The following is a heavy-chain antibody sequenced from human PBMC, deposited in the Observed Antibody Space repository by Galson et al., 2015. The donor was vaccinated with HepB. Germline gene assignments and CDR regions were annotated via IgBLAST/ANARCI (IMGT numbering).Heavy chain of an antibody. D-gene: IGHD5-18*01. CDR2: ISYDGTNK. CDR3: AKGQASKSWIQLWLSTGFDY. J-gene: IGHJ4*02. CDR1: GFAFGTYG. V-gene: IGHV3-30*18. Sequence: SLRLSCAASGFAFGTYGMHWVRQAPGKGLEWVALISYDGTNKYYTDSVKGRFTISRDNSKNTLYLQMNSLRAEDTAVYYCAKGQASKSWIQLWLSTGFDYWGQGTLVTVSS.